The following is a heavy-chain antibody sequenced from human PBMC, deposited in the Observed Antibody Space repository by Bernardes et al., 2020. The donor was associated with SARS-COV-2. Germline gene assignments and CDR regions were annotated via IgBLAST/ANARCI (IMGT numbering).Heavy chain of an antibody. CDR3: ARRGYCSGGSCYYYYYGMDV. V-gene: IGHV1-69*13. D-gene: IGHD2-15*01. CDR1: GGTFSSFA. Sequence: SVKVSCKASGGTFSSFAISWVRQAPGQGLEWMGGIIPFSGTADYAQKFQDRVTITADESTSTAYMELSSLRSEDTAVYYCARRGYCSGGSCYYYYYGMDVWGQGTTVTVSS. CDR2: IIPFSGTA. J-gene: IGHJ6*02.